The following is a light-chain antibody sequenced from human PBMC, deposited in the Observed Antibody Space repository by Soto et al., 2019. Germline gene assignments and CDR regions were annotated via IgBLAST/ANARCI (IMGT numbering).Light chain of an antibody. Sequence: ELVLTQSPGTLSLSTGARATLSCRARQSVTKNNLNWYQQEPGQAPRLIIYGASIRATGIPDRFSGSGSATDYFLTISRLEPDDFAPHYCQQYGSTAPITFGQGTRLDIK. CDR1: QSVTKNN. V-gene: IGKV3-20*01. CDR2: GAS. CDR3: QQYGSTAPIT. J-gene: IGKJ5*01.